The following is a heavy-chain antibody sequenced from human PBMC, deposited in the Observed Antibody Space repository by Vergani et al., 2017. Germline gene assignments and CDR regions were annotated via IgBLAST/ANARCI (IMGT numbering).Heavy chain of an antibody. D-gene: IGHD5-18*01. CDR2: INPNSGGT. Sequence: QVQLVQSGAEVKKPGASVKVSCKASGYTFTGYYMHWVRQAPGQGLEWMGWINPNSGGTNYAQKFQGRVTMPRDTSISTAYMELSRLRSDDTAVYYCARDLAFGGYSYGPYYYYGMDVWGQGTTVTVSS. V-gene: IGHV1-2*02. CDR3: ARDLAFGGYSYGPYYYYGMDV. J-gene: IGHJ6*02. CDR1: GYTFTGYY.